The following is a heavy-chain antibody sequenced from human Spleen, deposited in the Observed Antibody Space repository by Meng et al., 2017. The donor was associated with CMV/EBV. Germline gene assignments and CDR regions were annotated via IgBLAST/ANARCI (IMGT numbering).Heavy chain of an antibody. V-gene: IGHV4-59*01. CDR3: ARDGIGDGLGTFDY. CDR2: MYYTGST. D-gene: IGHD1-7*01. Sequence: SETLSLTCTVSGGSIRSYYWSWIRQPPGKGLEWIGYMYYTGSTSSQPSLKSRVTISVDTSKNQFSLKLRSVTAADTAVYYCARDGIGDGLGTFDYWGQGIPVTVSS. J-gene: IGHJ4*01. CDR1: GGSIRSYY.